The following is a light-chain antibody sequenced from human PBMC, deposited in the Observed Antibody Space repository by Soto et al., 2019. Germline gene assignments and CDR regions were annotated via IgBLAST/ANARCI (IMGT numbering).Light chain of an antibody. CDR3: QQYNTTPQT. CDR1: QSVLYSSNNNNY. Sequence: DIVMTQSPDSLAVSLGERATINCKSSQSVLYSSNNNNYLAWYQQKPGQPPKLLIYWASTRESGVPDRFSGSESGTDFTLTISSLQAEDVAIYYCQQYNTTPQTFGQGTKVEIK. V-gene: IGKV4-1*01. J-gene: IGKJ1*01. CDR2: WAS.